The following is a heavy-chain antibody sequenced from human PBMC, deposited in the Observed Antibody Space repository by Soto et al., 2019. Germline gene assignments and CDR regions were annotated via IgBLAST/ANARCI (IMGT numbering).Heavy chain of an antibody. CDR3: ARDGDGYNN. CDR2: IYSSGGT. CDR1: GGSISSSSYY. V-gene: IGHV4-61*01. Sequence: PSETMSLTCTVSGGSISSSSYYWGWIRQPPGKGLEWIGYIYSSGGTSYNPSLKSRVTISVDTSKNQFSLKLTSVTAADTAVYYCARDGDGYNNWGQGTLVTVSS. D-gene: IGHD5-12*01. J-gene: IGHJ4*02.